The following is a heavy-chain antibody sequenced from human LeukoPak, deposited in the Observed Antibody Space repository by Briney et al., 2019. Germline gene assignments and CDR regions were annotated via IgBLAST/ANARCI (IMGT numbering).Heavy chain of an antibody. Sequence: GRSLRLSCAASGFTFDDYAMHWVRQAPGKGLEWVSGISWNSGSIGYADSAKGRFTISRDNAKNSLYLQMNSLRAEDTALYYCAKQPIAVAGPENYYYYGMDVWGQGTTVTVSS. J-gene: IGHJ6*02. CDR1: GFTFDDYA. CDR2: ISWNSGSI. CDR3: AKQPIAVAGPENYYYYGMDV. V-gene: IGHV3-9*01. D-gene: IGHD6-19*01.